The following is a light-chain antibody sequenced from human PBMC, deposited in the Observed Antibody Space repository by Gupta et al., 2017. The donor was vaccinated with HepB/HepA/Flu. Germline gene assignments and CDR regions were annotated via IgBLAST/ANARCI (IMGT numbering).Light chain of an antibody. CDR2: VESSGRY. CDR1: SGYSHYS. CDR3: ETWDSNIRV. Sequence: HLMVTQSSSASPSLEPSVKLTCTLSSGYSHYSIGWHQQQPGKAPRFLMKVESSGRYNKGSGIPDRFSGSSSGAARYLTISNLQSEDEADYYCETWDSNIRVFGGGTKLTVL. J-gene: IGLJ2*01. V-gene: IGLV4-60*03.